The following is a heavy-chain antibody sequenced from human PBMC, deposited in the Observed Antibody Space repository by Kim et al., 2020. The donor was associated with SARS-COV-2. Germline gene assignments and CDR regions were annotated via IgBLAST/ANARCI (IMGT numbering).Heavy chain of an antibody. CDR3: AKSEYYDSSGYYDAFDY. Sequence: VKGRFTISRDNSKNTLYLQMNSLRAEDTAVYYCAKSEYYDSSGYYDAFDYWGQGTLVTVSS. J-gene: IGHJ4*02. D-gene: IGHD3-22*01. V-gene: IGHV3-23*01.